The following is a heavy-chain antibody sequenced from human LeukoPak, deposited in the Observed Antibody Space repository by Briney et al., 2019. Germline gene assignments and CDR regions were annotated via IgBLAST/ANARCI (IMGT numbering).Heavy chain of an antibody. J-gene: IGHJ4*02. CDR2: IKQDGSEK. CDR3: ATDRGWRTSGYYLYYFEY. Sequence: GGSLRLSCAASGFTFSSYWVSWVRQAPGKGLEWVANIKQDGSEKYYVDSVRGRFTISRDNTMNSLYLQMSSLRAEDTAVYYCATDRGWRTSGYYLYYFEYWGQGTLVTYSS. CDR1: GFTFSSYW. D-gene: IGHD3-3*01. V-gene: IGHV3-7*01.